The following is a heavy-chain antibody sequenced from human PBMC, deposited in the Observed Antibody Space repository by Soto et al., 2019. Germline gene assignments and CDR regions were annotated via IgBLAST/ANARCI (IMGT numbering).Heavy chain of an antibody. CDR1: GGSFSGYY. CDR3: ARGRATVNNRYFEY. CDR2: INHSGGT. D-gene: IGHD4-17*01. J-gene: IGHJ4*02. V-gene: IGHV4-34*01. Sequence: PSETLSLTCAVYGGSFSGYYWSWIRQPPGKGLEWIGEINHSGGTNYNPSLKSRVTISVDTSKNQFSLKLSSVTAADTAVYYCARGRATVNNRYFEYWCQGTLVTVSS.